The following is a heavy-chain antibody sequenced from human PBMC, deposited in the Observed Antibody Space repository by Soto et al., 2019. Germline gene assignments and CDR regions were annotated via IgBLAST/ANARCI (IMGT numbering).Heavy chain of an antibody. Sequence: TLSLTCTASGDSISSGNKYWSWIRQAPGKGLEWIGYIFSSGTTYYNPSLKSRLTMSLDTSQNQFSLRLASVTDADSAVYYCARVPSPFDYYYAMDVWGQGTTVTVSS. D-gene: IGHD3-16*01. CDR2: IFSSGTT. V-gene: IGHV4-30-4*01. J-gene: IGHJ6*02. CDR3: ARVPSPFDYYYAMDV. CDR1: GDSISSGNKY.